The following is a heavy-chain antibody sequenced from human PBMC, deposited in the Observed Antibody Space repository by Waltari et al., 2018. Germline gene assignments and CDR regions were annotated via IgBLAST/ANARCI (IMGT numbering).Heavy chain of an antibody. V-gene: IGHV4-38-2*01. CDR3: ASLAGSNRWEYFQH. CDR2: VHHSGTT. J-gene: IGHJ1*01. D-gene: IGHD6-13*01. Sequence: QVQLQESGPGLVKPSETLSLTCAFPGYSISSGYYWGWTRQPPGKGLEWIGTVHHSGTTYYNPPLKSRVTISVDTSKNQFSLKLRSVTAADTAVYYCASLAGSNRWEYFQHWGQGTLVIVSS. CDR1: GYSISSGYY.